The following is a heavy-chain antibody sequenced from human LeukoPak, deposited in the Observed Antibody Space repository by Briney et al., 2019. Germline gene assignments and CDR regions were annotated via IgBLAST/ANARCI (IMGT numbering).Heavy chain of an antibody. V-gene: IGHV1-18*01. J-gene: IGHJ3*02. CDR1: GYTFTSYG. D-gene: IGHD2-15*01. Sequence: ASVKVSCKASGYTFTSYGISWVRQAPGQGLEWMGWISAYNGNTNYAQKLQGRVTMTTDTSTSTAYMELRSLRSDDTAVYYCARDVLWDIVVVVAATSPVFDIRGQGTMVTVSS. CDR3: ARDVLWDIVVVVAATSPVFDI. CDR2: ISAYNGNT.